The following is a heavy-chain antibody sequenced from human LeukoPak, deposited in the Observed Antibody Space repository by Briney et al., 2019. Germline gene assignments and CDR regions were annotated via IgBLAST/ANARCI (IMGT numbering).Heavy chain of an antibody. V-gene: IGHV3-48*04. D-gene: IGHD6-13*01. Sequence: GSLRLSCVASGFTFSSYTMNWVRQAPGKGLEWVSYISTSGGTIYYADSVKGRFTISRDNAKNSLFLQMNTLRAEDTAVYYCASRSSWSSRPFDYWGQGTLVTVSS. CDR1: GFTFSSYT. CDR3: ASRSSWSSRPFDY. J-gene: IGHJ4*02. CDR2: ISTSGGTI.